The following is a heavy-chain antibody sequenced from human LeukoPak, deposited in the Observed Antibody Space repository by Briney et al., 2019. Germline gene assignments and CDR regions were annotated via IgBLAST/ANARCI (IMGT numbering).Heavy chain of an antibody. D-gene: IGHD6-25*01. J-gene: IGHJ4*02. V-gene: IGHV4-59*08. CDR1: SGYISTYY. Sequence: SETLSLTCTVSSGYISTYYWSWIRQPPGKGLEWIGYIYYSGSTNYNPSLKIRVTISVDASKNHFSLKLSSVTAADTAVYYCARHAATWNPFFDYWGQGTLITVSS. CDR3: ARHAATWNPFFDY. CDR2: IYYSGST.